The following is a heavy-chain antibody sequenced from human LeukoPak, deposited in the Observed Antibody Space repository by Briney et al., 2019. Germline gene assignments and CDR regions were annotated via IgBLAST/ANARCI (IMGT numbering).Heavy chain of an antibody. Sequence: GASLRLSCAASGFTFSSYAMSWVRQAPGKGLEWVSAISGSGGSTYYADSVKGRFTISRDNSKNTLYLQMNGLRAEDTAVYYCAKDRNYGHYDYWGQGTLVTVSS. CDR2: ISGSGGST. D-gene: IGHD3-10*01. J-gene: IGHJ4*02. CDR3: AKDRNYGHYDY. CDR1: GFTFSSYA. V-gene: IGHV3-23*01.